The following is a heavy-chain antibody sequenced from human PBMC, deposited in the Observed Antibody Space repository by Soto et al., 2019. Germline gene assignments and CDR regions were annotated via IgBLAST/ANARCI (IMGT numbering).Heavy chain of an antibody. V-gene: IGHV1-8*01. D-gene: IGHD3-3*01. CDR3: TSPQFDFGSYFCLDG. CDR1: GYTFTNYD. Sequence: QVHLVQSGAEVKQPGSSVRVSCKASGYTFTNYDITWVRQATGQGLEWMGWMNPDSENTGSPQKFQVRVTMTVNTSINTAYMELPSLRSEDTAVYYCTSPQFDFGSYFCLDGWGQGTTDTVSS. J-gene: IGHJ6*02. CDR2: MNPDSENT.